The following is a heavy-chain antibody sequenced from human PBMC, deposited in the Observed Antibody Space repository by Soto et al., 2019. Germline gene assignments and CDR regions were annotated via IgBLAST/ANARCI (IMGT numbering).Heavy chain of an antibody. J-gene: IGHJ6*02. CDR3: ATDLGAVDGLNV. CDR1: GYTLTELS. V-gene: IGHV1-24*01. D-gene: IGHD6-19*01. CDR2: FDPEDGER. Sequence: QVQMIQSGAEVKKPGASVKVSCKVSGYTLTELSMHWVRQAPGKGPEWMGGFDPEDGERMYAQKFQGRVIMTEDTSTDTAYMVVRILRSEDTAVYYWATDLGAVDGLNVWGQGTTVTGSS.